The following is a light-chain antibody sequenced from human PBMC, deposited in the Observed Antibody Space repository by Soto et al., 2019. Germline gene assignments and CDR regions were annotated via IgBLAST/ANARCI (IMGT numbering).Light chain of an antibody. CDR3: QQYNNWPPRT. CDR1: ESVSTD. V-gene: IGKV3-15*01. Sequence: EIVLTQSPATLSVSPGDRATLSCRPSESVSTDLAWYQQKPGQAPRLLIYGASTRATGIPARFSGSGSGTEFTLTISSLQSEDFAVYYCQQYNNWPPRTFGQGTKVDIK. CDR2: GAS. J-gene: IGKJ1*01.